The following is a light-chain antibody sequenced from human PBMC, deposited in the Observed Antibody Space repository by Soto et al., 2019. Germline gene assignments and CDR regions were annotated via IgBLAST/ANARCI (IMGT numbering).Light chain of an antibody. CDR1: QNIRSR. CDR2: DAS. V-gene: IGKV1-5*01. Sequence: DIQMTQSPSTLSASVGDKVTVTCRASQNIRSRLAWYQQKPGKAPNLLISDASSLESRVPSRFSGSGSGTDFTLTISCLQSEDFATYYCQQYYSYPFTFGQGTRLEI. J-gene: IGKJ5*01. CDR3: QQYYSYPFT.